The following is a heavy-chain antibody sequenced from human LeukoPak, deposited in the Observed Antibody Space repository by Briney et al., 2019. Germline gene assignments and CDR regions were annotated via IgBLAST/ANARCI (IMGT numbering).Heavy chain of an antibody. J-gene: IGHJ4*02. CDR2: IDNDGGT. Sequence: GGSLRLSCAASGFTFSHSYMHWVRQAPGKGLVWVSRIDNDGGTSYADSVKGRFTITRDNAKNTLYLQMNSLRAEDTALYHCARDLNYNLDFWGQGTLVTVSS. V-gene: IGHV3-74*01. CDR1: GFTFSHSY. CDR3: ARDLNYNLDF. D-gene: IGHD5-24*01.